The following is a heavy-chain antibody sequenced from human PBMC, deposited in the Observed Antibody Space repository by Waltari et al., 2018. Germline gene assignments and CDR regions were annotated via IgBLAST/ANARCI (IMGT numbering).Heavy chain of an antibody. J-gene: IGHJ4*02. V-gene: IGHV3-48*01. D-gene: IGHD6-19*01. CDR2: ISSSSSTI. Sequence: EVQLVESGGGLVQPGGSLRLSCAASGFTFSSYSMNWVRQAPGEGLEWVSYISSSSSTIYYADSVKVRFTSSRDNAKNSLYLQMNSLRAEDTAVYYCARRQWQGFDYWGQGTLVTVSS. CDR1: GFTFSSYS. CDR3: ARRQWQGFDY.